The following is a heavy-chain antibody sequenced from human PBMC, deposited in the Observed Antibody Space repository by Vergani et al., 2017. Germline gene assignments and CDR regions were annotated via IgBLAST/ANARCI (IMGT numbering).Heavy chain of an antibody. J-gene: IGHJ6*02. Sequence: VQLVESGGGLVKPGGSLRLSCAASGFTFSDFSMSWVRQAPGKGLEWVAFIGSSGPYINYADSVKGRFIISRDNTNNSLFLQLRSLRAEDAAVYYCAGDCTSVGCPDNYGMDVWAQGSTVTVSS. D-gene: IGHD2-8*02. CDR1: GFTFSDFS. CDR2: IGSSGPYI. CDR3: AGDCTSVGCPDNYGMDV. V-gene: IGHV3-21*06.